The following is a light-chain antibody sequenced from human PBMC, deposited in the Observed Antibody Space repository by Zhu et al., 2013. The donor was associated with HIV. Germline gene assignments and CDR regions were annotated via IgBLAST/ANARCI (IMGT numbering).Light chain of an antibody. Sequence: EIVMTQSPATLSVSPGERATLSCRASQFVGGNLAWYQQKPGQAPRLLIYGASTRAAAIPARFSGSGSGTEFTLTITSLQSEDSAVYYCQQRTNWPLTFGGGTKVEIK. CDR3: QQRTNWPLT. CDR1: QFVGGN. J-gene: IGKJ4*01. CDR2: GAS. V-gene: IGKV3-15*01.